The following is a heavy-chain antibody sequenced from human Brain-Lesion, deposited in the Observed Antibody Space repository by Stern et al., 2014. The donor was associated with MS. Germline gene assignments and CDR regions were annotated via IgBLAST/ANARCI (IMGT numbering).Heavy chain of an antibody. CDR3: TILSGPYDH. CDR2: INRDGSTT. Sequence: EVQLVESGGGLVQPGGSLRLSCAASGFTFSNSWMHWFRQAPGKGLVGVSRINRDGSTTTYADSVKGRFTISRDNAKNTLYLQMSSLRAEDTAVYYCTILSGPYDHWGQGTLVTVSS. D-gene: IGHD3-10*01. V-gene: IGHV3-74*01. CDR1: GFTFSNSW. J-gene: IGHJ4*02.